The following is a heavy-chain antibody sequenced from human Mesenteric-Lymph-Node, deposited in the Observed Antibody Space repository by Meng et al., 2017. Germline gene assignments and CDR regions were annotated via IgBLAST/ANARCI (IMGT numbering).Heavy chain of an antibody. V-gene: IGHV1-18*01. J-gene: IGHJ4*02. CDR2: LSGYDGKT. Sequence: ASAQVSCKASTYTFINYGISWVRQAPGHGLEWMGWLSGYDGKTNYAQKFQDRVTMTTDTSTSTAYMELWSLTSDDTAVYYCVRTPGGNYYDSSGYSFDYWGQGTLVTVSS. CDR1: TYTFINYG. D-gene: IGHD3-22*01. CDR3: VRTPGGNYYDSSGYSFDY.